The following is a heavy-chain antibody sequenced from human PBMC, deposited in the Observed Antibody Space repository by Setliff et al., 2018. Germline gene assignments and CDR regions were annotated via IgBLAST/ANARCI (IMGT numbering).Heavy chain of an antibody. J-gene: IGHJ6*02. CDR3: ARVRSYGSGNYYYYYYDMDV. D-gene: IGHD3-10*01. Sequence: SETLSLTCTVSGGSISSSSYYWGWIRQPPGKGLEWIGSIYYSGSTYYNPSLKSRVTISVDTSKNQFSLKLSSVTAADTALYYCARVRSYGSGNYYYYYYDMDVWGQGTKVTV. CDR2: IYYSGST. CDR1: GGSISSSSYY. V-gene: IGHV4-39*07.